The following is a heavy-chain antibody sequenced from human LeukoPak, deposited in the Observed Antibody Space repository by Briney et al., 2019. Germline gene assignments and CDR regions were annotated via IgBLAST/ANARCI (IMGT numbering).Heavy chain of an antibody. CDR1: GFTFSSYA. V-gene: IGHV3-23*01. D-gene: IGHD5-18*01. CDR3: AKLDTAMDNDAFDI. Sequence: PGGSLRLSCAASGFTFSSYAMSWVRQAPGKGLEWGSAISGSGGSTYYADSVKGRFTISRDNSKNPLYLRKNSLRAEDTAVYYCAKLDTAMDNDAFDIWGQGTMVTVSS. CDR2: ISGSGGST. J-gene: IGHJ3*02.